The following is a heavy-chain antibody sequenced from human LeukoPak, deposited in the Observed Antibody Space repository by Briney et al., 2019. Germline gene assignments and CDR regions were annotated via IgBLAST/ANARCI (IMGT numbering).Heavy chain of an antibody. CDR1: GGSISSGGYS. Sequence: SETLSLTCAVSGGSISSGGYSWSWIRQPPGKGLEWIGYIYYSGSTYYNPSLKSRVTISVDTSKNQFSLKLSSVTAADTAVYYCARPAQMYYDILTGYYNYYFDYWGQGTLVTVSS. D-gene: IGHD3-9*01. V-gene: IGHV4-30-4*07. CDR3: ARPAQMYYDILTGYYNYYFDY. J-gene: IGHJ4*02. CDR2: IYYSGST.